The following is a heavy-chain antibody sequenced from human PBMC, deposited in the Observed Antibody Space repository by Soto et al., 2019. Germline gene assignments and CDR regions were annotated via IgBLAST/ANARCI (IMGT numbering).Heavy chain of an antibody. V-gene: IGHV6-1*01. J-gene: IGHJ4*02. Sequence: SQTLSLTCAISGDSVSSNSAAWNWIRQSPSRGLEWLGRTYYRSKWYNDYAVSVKSRITINPDTSKNQISLQLNSVTPEDTAVYYCAPCRDIYGAFCAHFDHWGLGILVTVSS. CDR2: TYYRSKWYN. CDR1: GDSVSSNSAA. D-gene: IGHD5-12*01. CDR3: APCRDIYGAFCAHFDH.